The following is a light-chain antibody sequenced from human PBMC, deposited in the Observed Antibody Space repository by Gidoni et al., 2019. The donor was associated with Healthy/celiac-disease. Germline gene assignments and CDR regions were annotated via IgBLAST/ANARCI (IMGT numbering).Light chain of an antibody. Sequence: IQLTQSPSSLSASVGDRVTITCRASQGISNSLAWYQQKPGKAPKLLLYAASRLESGVPSRFSGSGSGTDYTLTISSLQPEDFATYYCQQYYSTPALTFGGGTKVEIK. J-gene: IGKJ4*01. CDR3: QQYYSTPALT. CDR1: QGISNS. CDR2: AAS. V-gene: IGKV1-NL1*01.